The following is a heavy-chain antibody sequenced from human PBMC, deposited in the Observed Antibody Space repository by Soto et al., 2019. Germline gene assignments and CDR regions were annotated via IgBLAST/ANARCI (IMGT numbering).Heavy chain of an antibody. V-gene: IGHV4-39*01. CDR1: GGSISSSSYY. D-gene: IGHD1-26*01. Sequence: PSETLSLTCTVSGGSISSSSYYWGWIRQPPGKGLEWIGSIYYSGSTYYNPSLKSRVTISVDTSKNQFSLKLSSVTAADTAVYYCARLELLTDYWGQGTLVTVSS. CDR3: ARLELLTDY. J-gene: IGHJ4*02. CDR2: IYYSGST.